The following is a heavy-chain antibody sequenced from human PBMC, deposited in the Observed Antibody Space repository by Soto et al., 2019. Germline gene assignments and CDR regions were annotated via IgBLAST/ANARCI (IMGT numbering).Heavy chain of an antibody. CDR1: AFTLSSYW. Sequence: EVQLVESGGGLVQPGGSLRLSCEASAFTLSSYWMSWVRQAPGKGLEWVANIKPDGSEKYYVDSVKVRFTISRDNTKNSLYLQMSTLRPEETAIYYCARDYAFGFDIWGQGTLVTVSS. CDR2: IKPDGSEK. V-gene: IGHV3-7*01. J-gene: IGHJ3*02. CDR3: ARDYAFGFDI. D-gene: IGHD2-2*01.